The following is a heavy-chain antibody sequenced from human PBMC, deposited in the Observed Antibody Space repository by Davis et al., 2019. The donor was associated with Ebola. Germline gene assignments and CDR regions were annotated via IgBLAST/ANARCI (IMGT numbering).Heavy chain of an antibody. CDR1: GFRFSSYV. Sequence: GESLKISCVASGFRFSSYVMGWVRQAPGKGLEWVSRIGGSGDTADYGDSVKGRFTISRDNSKNILYLQMSSLRAEDTAVYYCVKGIVGTAKVYWGQGTLVTVSS. D-gene: IGHD1-26*01. CDR3: VKGIVGTAKVY. V-gene: IGHV3-23*01. J-gene: IGHJ4*02. CDR2: IGGSGDTA.